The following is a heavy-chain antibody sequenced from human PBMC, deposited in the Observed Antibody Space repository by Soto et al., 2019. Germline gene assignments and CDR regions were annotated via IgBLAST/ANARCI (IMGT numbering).Heavy chain of an antibody. J-gene: IGHJ5*02. D-gene: IGHD4-4*01. CDR3: ARDPPDFDSRFDL. V-gene: IGHV6-1*01. CDR2: TYYRSKWIS. CDR1: GDSVSNNGAT. Sequence: QVQLQQSGPGLVEPSQTLSLTCAISGDSVSNNGATWNWIRQSPSRGLEWLGRTYYRSKWISVYAISVKSRIRLNPDTSKNQFSLPLNSVTPEDTAVYYCARDPPDFDSRFDLWGKGNLVTVAS.